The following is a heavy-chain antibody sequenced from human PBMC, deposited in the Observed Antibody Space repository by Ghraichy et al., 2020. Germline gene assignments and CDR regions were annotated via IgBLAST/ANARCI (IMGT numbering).Heavy chain of an antibody. D-gene: IGHD5-18*01. Sequence: LTCAASGFTFSSYWMHWVRQAPGKGLVWVSRINSDGSSTSYADSVKGRFTISRDNAKNTLYLQMNSLRAEDTAVYYCARAGWIQLGGAFDIWGQGTMVTVSS. V-gene: IGHV3-74*01. CDR3: ARAGWIQLGGAFDI. CDR1: GFTFSSYW. J-gene: IGHJ3*02. CDR2: INSDGSST.